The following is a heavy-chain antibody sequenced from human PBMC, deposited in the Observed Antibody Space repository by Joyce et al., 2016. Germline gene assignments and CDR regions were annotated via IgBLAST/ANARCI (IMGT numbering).Heavy chain of an antibody. CDR3: ARGYGSGSYFA. D-gene: IGHD3-10*01. J-gene: IGHJ5*02. CDR1: GFTFSNYG. V-gene: IGHV3-48*01. CDR2: ITISGII. Sequence: EVQLVESGGGLVQPGGSLRLSCAASGFTFSNYGTSWVRQAPGRGLEWVSAITISGIIYHADSVKGRFTISRDNAKNSLYLQMNSLRAEDTAVYYCARGYGSGSYFAWGQGTLVTVSS.